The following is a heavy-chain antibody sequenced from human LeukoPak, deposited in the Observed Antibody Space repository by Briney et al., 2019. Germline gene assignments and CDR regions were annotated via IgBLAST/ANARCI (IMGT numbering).Heavy chain of an antibody. D-gene: IGHD3-22*01. J-gene: IGHJ3*02. CDR1: GGSISSYY. CDR3: ARHSLYYYDSSGYSPAFDI. CDR2: IYYSGST. V-gene: IGHV4-59*08. Sequence: SETLSLTCTVSGGSISSYYWSWIRQPPGKGLEWIGYIYYSGSTNYNPSLKSRVTISVDTSKNQFSLKLSSVTAADTAVYYCARHSLYYYDSSGYSPAFDIWGQGTMVTVSS.